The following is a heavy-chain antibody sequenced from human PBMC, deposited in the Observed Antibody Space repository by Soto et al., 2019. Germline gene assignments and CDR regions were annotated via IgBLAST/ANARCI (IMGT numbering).Heavy chain of an antibody. CDR1: GFTFISYA. V-gene: IGHV3-23*01. CDR3: ATSTPKTYCTNGVCHRG. J-gene: IGHJ4*02. CDR2: ISGSGGST. D-gene: IGHD2-8*01. Sequence: GGSLRLSCAASGFTFISYAMSWVRQAPGKGLEWVSAISGSGGSTYYADSVKGRFTISRDNSKNTLYLQMNSLRAEDTAVYYCATSTPKTYCTNGVCHRGWGQGTLVTVSS.